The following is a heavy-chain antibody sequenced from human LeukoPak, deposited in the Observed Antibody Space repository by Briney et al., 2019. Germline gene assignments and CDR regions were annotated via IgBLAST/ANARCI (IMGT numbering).Heavy chain of an antibody. CDR1: GYTFTSYA. V-gene: IGHV7-4-1*02. Sequence: ASVKVSCKASGYTFTSYAMNWVRQAPGQGLEWMGWINTNTGNPTYAQGFTGRFVFSLDTSVSTAYLQISSLKAEDTAVYYCARVRRARGGYSGYDGDYFDYWGQGTLVTVSS. J-gene: IGHJ4*02. CDR2: INTNTGNP. CDR3: ARVRRARGGYSGYDGDYFDY. D-gene: IGHD5-12*01.